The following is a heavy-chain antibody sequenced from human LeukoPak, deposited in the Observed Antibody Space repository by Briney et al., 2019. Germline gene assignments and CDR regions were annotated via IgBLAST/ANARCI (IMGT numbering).Heavy chain of an antibody. D-gene: IGHD3-22*01. V-gene: IGHV3-30*02. CDR2: IWYGGSNK. J-gene: IGHJ6*04. CDR1: GFTFSSYS. CDR3: AKDQAYYYDSRGLMDV. Sequence: GGSLRLSCAASGFTFSSYSMNWVRQAPGKGLEWVAVIWYGGSNKYYADSVKGRFTISRDNSKNTLYLQMNSLRAEDTAVYYCAKDQAYYYDSRGLMDVWGKGTTVTVSS.